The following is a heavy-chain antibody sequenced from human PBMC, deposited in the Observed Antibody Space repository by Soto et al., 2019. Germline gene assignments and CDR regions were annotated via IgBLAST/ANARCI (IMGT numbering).Heavy chain of an antibody. V-gene: IGHV1-18*01. CDR1: GYNLATYG. J-gene: IGHJ6*02. CDR3: ARDRIVVAVVLHDCYYGMDV. Sequence: QVQLVQSGGEVKKPGASVKVSCKASGYNLATYGITWVRQAPGQGLEWVGWISAYNGNRNYAQKLQGGAPMTTXTXASTAYMELRGLRSDDTAVYYCARDRIVVAVVLHDCYYGMDVWGQGTTVTVSS. CDR2: ISAYNGNR. D-gene: IGHD2-21*01.